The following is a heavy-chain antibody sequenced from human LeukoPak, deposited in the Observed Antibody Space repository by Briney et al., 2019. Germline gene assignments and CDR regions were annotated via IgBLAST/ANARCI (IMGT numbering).Heavy chain of an antibody. CDR2: LNTDGSST. V-gene: IGHV3-74*01. CDR3: ARVSAVAATGALDV. CDR1: GFTFSSYW. J-gene: IGHJ6*04. D-gene: IGHD2-15*01. Sequence: GGSLRLSCAASGFTFSSYWMHWVRQAPGKGLVWVSRLNTDGSSTTYADSVKGRFTISRDNAKNTLYLQMNSLRAEDTAVYCCARVSAVAATGALDVWGKGTTVTVSS.